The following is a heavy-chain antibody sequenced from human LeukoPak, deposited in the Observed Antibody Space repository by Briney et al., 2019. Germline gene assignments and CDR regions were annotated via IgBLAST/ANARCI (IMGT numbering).Heavy chain of an antibody. CDR2: ISAYNGNT. CDR3: ARDDNYSDSSGSNPSFDY. Sequence: EASVKVSCKASGYTFTSYGISWVRQAPGQGLEWMGWISAYNGNTNYAQKLQGRVTMTTDTSTSTDYMELRSLRSDDTAVYYCARDDNYSDSSGSNPSFDYWGQGTLVTVSS. V-gene: IGHV1-18*01. D-gene: IGHD3-22*01. CDR1: GYTFTSYG. J-gene: IGHJ4*02.